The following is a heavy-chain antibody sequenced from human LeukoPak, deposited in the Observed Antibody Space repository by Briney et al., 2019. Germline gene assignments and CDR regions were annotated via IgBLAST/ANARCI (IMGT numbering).Heavy chain of an antibody. CDR1: GGSFSGYY. J-gene: IGHJ6*02. Sequence: SETLSLTCAVYGGSFSGYYWSWIRQPPGKGLEWIGEINHSGSTNYNPSLKSRVTISVDTSKNQFSLKLSSVTAADTAVYYCARGGAVVVPAAIYGMDVWGQGTTVTVSS. CDR2: INHSGST. CDR3: ARGGAVVVPAAIYGMDV. D-gene: IGHD2-2*01. V-gene: IGHV4-34*01.